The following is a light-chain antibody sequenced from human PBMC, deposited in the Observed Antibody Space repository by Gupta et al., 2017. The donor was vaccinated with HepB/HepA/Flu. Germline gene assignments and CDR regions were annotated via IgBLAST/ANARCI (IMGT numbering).Light chain of an antibody. CDR2: DAS. J-gene: IGKJ3*01. CDR3: QQYDNLLFT. Sequence: DIQMTQCPSSLSASAGDRVTLTCQASQDISNYLNWYQQKPGKAPKLLIYDASNLETGVPSRFSGSGSGTDFTFTISSLQPEDIATYYCQQYDNLLFTFGPGTKVDIK. V-gene: IGKV1-33*01. CDR1: QDISNY.